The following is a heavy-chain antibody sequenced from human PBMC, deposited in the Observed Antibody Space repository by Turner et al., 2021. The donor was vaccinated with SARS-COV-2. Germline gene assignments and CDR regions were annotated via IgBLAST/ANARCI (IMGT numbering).Heavy chain of an antibody. CDR3: ARGGAGYYYYYMDV. D-gene: IGHD1-26*01. J-gene: IGHJ6*03. CDR1: GGSISSGSYY. V-gene: IGHV4-61*02. CDR2: IYTSGST. Sequence: QVQLQESSPGLVTPSQTLSLTCAVSGGSISSGSYYWSWIRQPAVKGLEWIVRIYTSGSTNYNPSLKSRVTISVDTSKIKFALKLSSVTAADTAVYYCARGGAGYYYYYMDVWGKGTTVTVSS.